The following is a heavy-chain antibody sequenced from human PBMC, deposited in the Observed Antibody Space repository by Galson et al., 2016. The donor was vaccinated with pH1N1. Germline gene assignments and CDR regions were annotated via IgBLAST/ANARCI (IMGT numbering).Heavy chain of an antibody. CDR2: VYPRDSDA. J-gene: IGHJ3*02. CDR1: GYNFATYW. Sequence: QSGAEVKKPGESLKISCKGSGYNFATYWIGWVRQMPGKGLEWMGKVYPRDSDARYSPPFKDQATFSGDTSTNTAYLQLLNMRASDSGIYYCARRIYMTTITGGVDAYDIWGQGTMVTVSS. CDR3: ARRIYMTTITGGVDAYDI. D-gene: IGHD5-24*01. V-gene: IGHV5-51*01.